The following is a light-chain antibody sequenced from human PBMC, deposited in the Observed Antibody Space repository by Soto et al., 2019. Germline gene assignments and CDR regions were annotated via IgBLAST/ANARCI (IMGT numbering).Light chain of an antibody. Sequence: QSALTQPPSVSAAPGQKVTISCSGSSFNIGNNYVSWYQQLPGTAPKLLIYDNNKRPSGIPDRFSGSKSGTSATLGITGLQTGDEADYYCGTWDSSMSAYVFGTGTKVTV. CDR1: SFNIGNNY. J-gene: IGLJ1*01. CDR2: DNN. CDR3: GTWDSSMSAYV. V-gene: IGLV1-51*01.